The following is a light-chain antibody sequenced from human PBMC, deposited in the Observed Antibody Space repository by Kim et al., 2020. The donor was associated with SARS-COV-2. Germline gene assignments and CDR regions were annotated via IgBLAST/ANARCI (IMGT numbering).Light chain of an antibody. CDR3: KQGAYSPADN. V-gene: IGKV2-30*01. Sequence: VVMTQSPVSLPVTLGQPASISCRSSQSLVYSDGNTHLSWFQQRPGQAPRRLIYRVSNRDSGVPDRFSGSGSGTDFTQKISGVEAGDVGVYYCKQGAYSPADNFGGGNKLEIK. J-gene: IGKJ4*01. CDR2: RVS. CDR1: QSLVYSDGNTH.